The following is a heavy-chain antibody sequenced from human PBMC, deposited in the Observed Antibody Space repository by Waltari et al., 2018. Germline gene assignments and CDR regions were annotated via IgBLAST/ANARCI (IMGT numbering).Heavy chain of an antibody. CDR2: INHSGST. J-gene: IGHJ4*02. V-gene: IGHV4-34*01. CDR1: GGSFSGYY. CDR3: ARGTVTTNYFDY. Sequence: QVQLQQWGAGLLKPSETLSLTCAVYGGSFSGYYWSWIRQPPGKGLGWIGEINHSGSTNYNPSLKSRVTISVDTSKNQFSLKLSSVTAADTAVYYCARGTVTTNYFDYWGQGTLVTVSS. D-gene: IGHD4-17*01.